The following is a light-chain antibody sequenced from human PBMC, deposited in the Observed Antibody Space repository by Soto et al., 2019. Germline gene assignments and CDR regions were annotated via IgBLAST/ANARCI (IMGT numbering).Light chain of an antibody. Sequence: EFVLTQSPVTLSLSPGERATLSCRASQTVRNNYLAWYQQKPGQAPRLLIYDASIRATGIPDRFTGSGSGTDFTLTISRLEPEDFAVYYCQQYGSSPLTFGGGTKVDIK. CDR2: DAS. CDR3: QQYGSSPLT. CDR1: QTVRNNY. V-gene: IGKV3-20*01. J-gene: IGKJ4*01.